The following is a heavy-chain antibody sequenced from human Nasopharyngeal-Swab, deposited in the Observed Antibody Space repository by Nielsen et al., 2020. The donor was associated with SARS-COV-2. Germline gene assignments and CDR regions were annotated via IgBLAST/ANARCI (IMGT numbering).Heavy chain of an antibody. V-gene: IGHV4-39*01. Sequence: SETLSLTCTVSGGSISSSSYYWGWIRQPPGKGLEWIGGIYYSGSTYYNPSLKSRVTISVDTSKNQFSLKLSSVTAADTAVYYCARPSYSSGWSSWYYYYGMDVWGQGTTVTVSS. J-gene: IGHJ6*02. D-gene: IGHD6-19*01. CDR3: ARPSYSSGWSSWYYYYGMDV. CDR2: IYYSGST. CDR1: GGSISSSSYY.